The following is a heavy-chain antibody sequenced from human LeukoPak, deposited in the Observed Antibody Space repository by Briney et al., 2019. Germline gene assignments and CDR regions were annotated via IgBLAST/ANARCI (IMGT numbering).Heavy chain of an antibody. CDR3: ARALVGASFDY. V-gene: IGHV1-18*01. D-gene: IGHD5-12*01. CDR2: ISAYNGNT. J-gene: IGHJ4*02. Sequence: ASVKVSCKASGGTFSSYAISWVRQAPGQGLEWMGWISAYNGNTNYAQKLQGRVTMTTDTSTSTAYMELRSLRSDDTAVYYCARALVGASFDYWGQGTLVTVSS. CDR1: GGTFSSYA.